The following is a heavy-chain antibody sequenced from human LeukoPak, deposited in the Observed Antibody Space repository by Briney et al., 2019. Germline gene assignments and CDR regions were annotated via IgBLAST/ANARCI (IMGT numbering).Heavy chain of an antibody. CDR1: GFTFSSYE. J-gene: IGHJ4*02. Sequence: GGSLRLSCAASGFTFSSYEMNWVRQAPGKGLEWVSYISSPSGSAIYYADSVKGRFTISRDNAKNSLYLQMNSLRAEDTAVYYCARRYCSSTSCLLDYWGQGTLVTVSS. D-gene: IGHD2-2*01. CDR2: ISSPSGSAI. V-gene: IGHV3-48*03. CDR3: ARRYCSSTSCLLDY.